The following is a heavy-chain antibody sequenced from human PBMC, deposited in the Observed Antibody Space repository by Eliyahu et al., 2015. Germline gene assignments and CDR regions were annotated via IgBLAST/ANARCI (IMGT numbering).Heavy chain of an antibody. Sequence: QVRLVESGGGAVHPGGFQRLSCAXSGXXXGXFXMHWVRQAPXKGLEWVAIISHDGSNRYYADSVKGRFTISRDNSKKTLYLQMESLRAEDSAVYYCAKDTTEIGYYYGLNVWGQGTTVAVS. CDR1: GXXXGXFX. CDR3: AKDTTEIGYYYGLNV. J-gene: IGHJ6*02. CDR2: ISHDGSNR. V-gene: IGHV3-33*05. D-gene: IGHD1-14*01.